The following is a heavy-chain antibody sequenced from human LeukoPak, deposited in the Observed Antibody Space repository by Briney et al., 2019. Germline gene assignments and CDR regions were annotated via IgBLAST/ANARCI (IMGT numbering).Heavy chain of an antibody. CDR2: ISAYNGNT. Sequence: ASVKVSCKASGYTFTSYGISWVRQAPGQGLEWMGWISAYNGNTNYAQKLQGRVTMTTDTSTSTAYMELRSLRSDDTAVYYCARLPYYDILTGYYSPFDYWGQGTLVTVSS. J-gene: IGHJ4*02. CDR1: GYTFTSYG. CDR3: ARLPYYDILTGYYSPFDY. D-gene: IGHD3-9*01. V-gene: IGHV1-18*04.